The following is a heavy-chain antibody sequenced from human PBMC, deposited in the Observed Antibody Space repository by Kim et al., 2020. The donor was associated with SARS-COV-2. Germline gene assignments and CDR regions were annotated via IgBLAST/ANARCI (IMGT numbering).Heavy chain of an antibody. V-gene: IGHV1-18*01. CDR3: ARDFDGDYTNWFDP. Sequence: ARKLKGRVTMTTDPSTSTAYMELRSLRSDDTAVYYCARDFDGDYTNWFDPWGQGTLVTVSS. J-gene: IGHJ5*02. D-gene: IGHD4-17*01.